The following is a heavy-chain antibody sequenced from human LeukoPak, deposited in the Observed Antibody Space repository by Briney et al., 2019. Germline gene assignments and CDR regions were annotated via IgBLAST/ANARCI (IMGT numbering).Heavy chain of an antibody. CDR2: TYYRSKWYN. V-gene: IGHV6-1*01. D-gene: IGHD3-9*01. CDR3: ARGYDILPGYYVDYYYYGMDV. Sequence: SQTLSLTCAISGDSVPINSAAWNWIRQSPSRGLEWLGRTYYRSKWYNDDAVSGKSRITINPDTSKNPFSLQLNSVSPEDTAVYYCARGYDILPGYYVDYYYYGMDVWGKGTTVTVSS. CDR1: GDSVPINSAA. J-gene: IGHJ6*04.